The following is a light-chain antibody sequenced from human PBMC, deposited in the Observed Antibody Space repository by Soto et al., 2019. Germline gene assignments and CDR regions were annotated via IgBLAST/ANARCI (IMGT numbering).Light chain of an antibody. Sequence: LTQPPSVSGAPGQRVTISCTGSSSNIGAGYGVHWYIQLPGTAPKLLVYGDSNRPSGVPDRFSGSKSDTSASLAITGLQAEDEADYYCQSYDSSLSGVIFGGGTKLTVL. CDR2: GDS. V-gene: IGLV1-40*01. CDR1: SSNIGAGYG. J-gene: IGLJ2*01. CDR3: QSYDSSLSGVI.